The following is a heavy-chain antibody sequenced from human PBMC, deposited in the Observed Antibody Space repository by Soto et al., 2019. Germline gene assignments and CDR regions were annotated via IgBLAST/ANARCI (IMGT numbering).Heavy chain of an antibody. J-gene: IGHJ4*02. Sequence: GGSLRLSCAASGFNFSDHYMNWIRQAPGKGLEWVSYISVSSRYTNFADSVKGRFTISRDNAKNSLYLQMNSLRAEDTAVYYCARHTSGWHYYDYWGQGTPVTVSS. V-gene: IGHV3-11*06. CDR3: ARHTSGWHYYDY. D-gene: IGHD6-19*01. CDR1: GFNFSDHY. CDR2: ISVSSRYT.